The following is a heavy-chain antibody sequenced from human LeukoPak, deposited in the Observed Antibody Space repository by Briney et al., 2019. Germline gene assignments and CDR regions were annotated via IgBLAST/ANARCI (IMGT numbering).Heavy chain of an antibody. CDR2: IKQDGSEK. CDR1: GFSFTNYW. V-gene: IGHV3-7*01. J-gene: IGHJ4*02. CDR3: ARDRPTGDFDY. Sequence: PGGSLRLSCAASGFSFTNYWMSWVRQAPGKGLEWVANIKQDGSEKNYVDSVKGRFTISRDNAQNSLYLQINSLRAEDTAVFYCARDRPTGDFDYWGQGTLVTVSS. D-gene: IGHD7-27*01.